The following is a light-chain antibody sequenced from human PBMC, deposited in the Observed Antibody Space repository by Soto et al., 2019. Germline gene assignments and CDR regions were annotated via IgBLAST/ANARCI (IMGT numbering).Light chain of an antibody. Sequence: QSALTQPPSASGSPGQSVAISCTGTSSDVGGYNYVSWYQQHPGKAPKLMIYEVNKRPSGVPDRFSGSKSGNTASLTVSGLQAEDAAYYYCSSYAGSNNVFGTGTKLTVL. CDR3: SSYAGSNNV. CDR1: SSDVGGYNY. V-gene: IGLV2-8*01. CDR2: EVN. J-gene: IGLJ1*01.